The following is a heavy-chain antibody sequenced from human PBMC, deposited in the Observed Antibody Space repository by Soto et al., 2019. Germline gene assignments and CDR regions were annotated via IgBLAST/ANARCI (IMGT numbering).Heavy chain of an antibody. CDR1: GGYFSGFY. CDR2: TNHSGST. Sequence: SLTQSLPCGVYGGYFSGFYWRWIRKPPGKGLEWIGDTNHSGSTNYNPSLQSRVTISIDTSKNQFSLRLTPVTSADTAVYYCAREHNFWSGFAFAMDVWGRGITVTSP. V-gene: IGHV4-34*01. CDR3: AREHNFWSGFAFAMDV. J-gene: IGHJ6*02. D-gene: IGHD3-3*01.